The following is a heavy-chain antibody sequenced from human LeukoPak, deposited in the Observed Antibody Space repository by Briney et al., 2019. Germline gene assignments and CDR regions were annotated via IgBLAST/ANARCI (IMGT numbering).Heavy chain of an antibody. D-gene: IGHD6-19*01. CDR3: ASSYSSGWLGMDV. V-gene: IGHV1-2*02. J-gene: IGHJ6*02. CDR1: GYTFTGYY. CDR2: INPNSGGT. Sequence: ASVKVSCKASGYTFTGYYMHWVRRAPGQGLEWRGWINPNSGGTNYAQKFQGRVTMTRDTSISTAYMELSRLRSDDTAVYYCASSYSSGWLGMDVWGQGTTVTVSS.